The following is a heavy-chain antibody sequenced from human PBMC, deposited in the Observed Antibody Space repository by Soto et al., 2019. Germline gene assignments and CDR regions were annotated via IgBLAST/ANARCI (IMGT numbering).Heavy chain of an antibody. V-gene: IGHV3-48*01. CDR1: GFSFSIYS. D-gene: IGHD3-10*01. CDR2: ISPAGSSI. CDR3: AKDRGGSGAFDI. J-gene: IGHJ3*02. Sequence: EGQLVEFGGGLVKPGGSLRLSCAASGFSFSIYSYNWVRPAPGKGLEWLSYISPAGSSIYYADSVKGRFTISRDSARDSVYLQMNSLRAEDTAVYYCAKDRGGSGAFDIWGQGTMVTVSS.